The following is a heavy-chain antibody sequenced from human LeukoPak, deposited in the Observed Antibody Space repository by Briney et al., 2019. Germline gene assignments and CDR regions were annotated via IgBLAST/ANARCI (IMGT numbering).Heavy chain of an antibody. J-gene: IGHJ4*02. V-gene: IGHV4-59*01. CDR2: IYYTGST. D-gene: IGHD2-2*01. CDR1: GGSISSYY. Sequence: SETLSLTCTVSGGSISSYYWSWIRQPPGKGLEWIGFIYYTGSTNYNPSLESRVTMSVDTSKNQFSLKLSSVTAADTAVYYCARGRVPAAILGLYFDYWGQGSLVTVSS. CDR3: ARGRVPAAILGLYFDY.